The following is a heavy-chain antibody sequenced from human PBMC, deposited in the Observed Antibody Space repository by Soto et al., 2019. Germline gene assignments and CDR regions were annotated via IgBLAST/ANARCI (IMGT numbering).Heavy chain of an antibody. V-gene: IGHV1-69*06. CDR2: IIPIFGTA. CDR3: ASALGYCSGGSCAQGFAP. CDR1: GGTFSSYA. J-gene: IGHJ5*02. D-gene: IGHD2-15*01. Sequence: QVQLVQSGAEVKKPGSSVKVSCKASGGTFSSYAISWVRQAPGQGLEWMGGIIPIFGTANYAQKFQGRVTITADKSTSTAYMELSSLRSEDTAVYYCASALGYCSGGSCAQGFAPWGQGTLVTVSS.